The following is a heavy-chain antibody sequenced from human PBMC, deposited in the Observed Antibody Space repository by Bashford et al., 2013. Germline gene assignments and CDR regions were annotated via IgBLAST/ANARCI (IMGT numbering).Heavy chain of an antibody. J-gene: IGHJ4*02. D-gene: IGHD3-3*01. CDR3: AKDSDRLGYCSGYYTGGVPDY. V-gene: IGHV3-30*18. CDR2: ISYDGSNK. Sequence: VRQAPGKGLEWVAVISYDGSNKYYADSVKGRFTISRDNSKNTLYLQMNSLRAEDTAVYYCAKDSDRLGYCSGYYTGGVPDYWGQGTLVTVSS.